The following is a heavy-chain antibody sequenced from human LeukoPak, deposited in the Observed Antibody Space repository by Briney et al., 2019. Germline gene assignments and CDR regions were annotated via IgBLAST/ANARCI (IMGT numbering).Heavy chain of an antibody. V-gene: IGHV4-61*08. CDR1: GGSISSGGYY. J-gene: IGHJ3*02. Sequence: PSETLSLTCTVSGGSISSGGYYWSWIRQHPGKGLEWIGYIYYSGSTNYNPSLKSRVTISVDTSKNQFPLKLSSVTAADTAVYYCAYTNDYGDYWGAFDIWGQGTMVTVSS. CDR2: IYYSGST. CDR3: AYTNDYGDYWGAFDI. D-gene: IGHD4-17*01.